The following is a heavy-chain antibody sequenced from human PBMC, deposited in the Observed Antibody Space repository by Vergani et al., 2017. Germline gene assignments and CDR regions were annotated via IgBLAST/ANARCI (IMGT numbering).Heavy chain of an antibody. CDR3: ARARVVVPAANPFDY. CDR2: ISSSSSYI. J-gene: IGHJ4*02. V-gene: IGHV3-21*01. D-gene: IGHD2-2*01. CDR1: GFTFSSYS. Sequence: EVQLVESGGGLVKPGGSLRLSCAASGFTFSSYSMNWVRQAPGKGLEWVSSISSSSSYIYYADSVKGRFTISRDNAKNSLYLQMNSLRAEDTAVYYCARARVVVPAANPFDYWGQGTLVTVSS.